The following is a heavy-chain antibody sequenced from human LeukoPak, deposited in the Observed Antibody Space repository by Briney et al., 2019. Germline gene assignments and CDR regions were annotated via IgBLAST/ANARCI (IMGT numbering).Heavy chain of an antibody. V-gene: IGHV4-59*08. CDR2: IFYSENT. CDR3: ARHYSPYDRSAFYYYFDY. Sequence: PSETLSLTCTVSGGSISSSYWSWIRQPPGKGLDWIGYIFYSENTNYNPSLKSRVTISQDTSKNQFSLRLNSVTAADTAVYYCARHYSPYDRSAFYYYFDYWGQGILVTVSS. D-gene: IGHD3-22*01. CDR1: GGSISSSY. J-gene: IGHJ4*02.